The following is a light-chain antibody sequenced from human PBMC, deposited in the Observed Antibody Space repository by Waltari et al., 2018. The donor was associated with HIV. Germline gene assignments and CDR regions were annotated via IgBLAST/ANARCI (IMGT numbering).Light chain of an antibody. J-gene: IGLJ2*01. CDR2: EVN. CDR1: SSDFGGFHY. CDR3: SSYKDANDVV. V-gene: IGLV2-8*01. Sequence: QSALPPPPSASGSPGPSVTISCAGTSSDFGGFHYVSWYHQQPPKAPKLILYEVNRRPSGVPDRFSGSKSGNTASLTVSGLQPEDEGDYYCSSYKDANDVVFGGGTKLTVL.